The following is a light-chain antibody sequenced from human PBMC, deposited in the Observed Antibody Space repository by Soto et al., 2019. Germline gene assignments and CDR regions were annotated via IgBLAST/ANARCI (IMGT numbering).Light chain of an antibody. CDR3: QQYNSYS. V-gene: IGKV1-5*01. J-gene: IGKJ4*01. CDR1: QSISSW. CDR2: DAS. Sequence: DIQTTQSPSTLSASVGDRVTITCRASQSISSWLAWYQQKPGKAPKLLIYDASSLESGVPSRLSGSGSGTEFTLTISSLQPDDFATYYCQQYNSYSFGGGTKVEIK.